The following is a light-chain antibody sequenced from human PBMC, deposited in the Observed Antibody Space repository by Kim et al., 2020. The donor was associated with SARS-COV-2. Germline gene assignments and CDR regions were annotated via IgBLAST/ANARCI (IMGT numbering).Light chain of an antibody. CDR2: KAS. CDR1: ELPNQY. J-gene: IGLJ2*01. V-gene: IGLV3-25*03. Sequence: PEQTAGNTGSADELPNQYAYWYQQKPGQAPVLVIYKASERPSGIPERFSGSSSGTTVTLTISGVQAEDEADYYCQSADSSGTYVVFGGGTQLTVL. CDR3: QSADSSGTYVV.